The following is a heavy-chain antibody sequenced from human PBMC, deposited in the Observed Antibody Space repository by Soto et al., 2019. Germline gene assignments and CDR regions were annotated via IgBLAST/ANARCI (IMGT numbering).Heavy chain of an antibody. Sequence: PSETLSLTCTVSGGSISGKGYYWGWIRQPPGKGLEWIGSIYYRGSTYDNPSLKSRVTIFIDTSKNQFSLRLTSVTAADTALYYCARQPKGSSSSGLGNWFDPWGPGILVTVSS. D-gene: IGHD6-6*01. J-gene: IGHJ5*02. CDR1: GGSISGKGYY. CDR2: IYYRGST. V-gene: IGHV4-39*01. CDR3: ARQPKGSSSSGLGNWFDP.